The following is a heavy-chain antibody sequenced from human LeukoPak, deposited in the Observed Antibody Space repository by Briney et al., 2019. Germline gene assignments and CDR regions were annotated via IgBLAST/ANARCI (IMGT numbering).Heavy chain of an antibody. CDR3: ARRTIFGVVTTGGYYFDY. Sequence: ASVKVSCKASGYTFTKYGISWVRQAPGQGLEWMGWISAYNGNTNYAQKLQGRVTMTTDTSTSTAFMELRSLRSDDTAVYYCARRTIFGVVTTGGYYFDYWGQGTLVTVSS. CDR1: GYTFTKYG. D-gene: IGHD3-3*01. V-gene: IGHV1-18*01. CDR2: ISAYNGNT. J-gene: IGHJ4*02.